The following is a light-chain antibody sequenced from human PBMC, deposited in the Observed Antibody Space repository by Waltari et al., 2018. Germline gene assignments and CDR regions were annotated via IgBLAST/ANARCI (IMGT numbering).Light chain of an antibody. V-gene: IGKV1-5*03. CDR2: NAS. Sequence: DIQMIQSLSIRSASIENRDPITCRASQSISNWLDWYQQKPGKAPKLLIYNASTLESGVPSRFSGSGSGTEFTLTISSLQPDDFATYYCQQYNIYPYIFGQGTKLEIK. J-gene: IGKJ2*01. CDR1: QSISNW. CDR3: QQYNIYPYI.